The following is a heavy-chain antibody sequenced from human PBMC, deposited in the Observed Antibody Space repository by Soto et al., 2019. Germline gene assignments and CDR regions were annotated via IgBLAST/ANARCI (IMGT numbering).Heavy chain of an antibody. D-gene: IGHD1-7*01. CDR2: MSGSSSTT. CDR1: GLTFSNYA. Sequence: GGSLRLSCATSGLTFSNYAMSWVRQAPGGGLEWVSSMSGSSSTTYYADSVRGRFTISRDRSKNALYLQMSSLRAEDTALYYCAKNQERELPRVIDLWGQGTLVTVSS. V-gene: IGHV3-23*01. CDR3: AKNQERELPRVIDL. J-gene: IGHJ5*02.